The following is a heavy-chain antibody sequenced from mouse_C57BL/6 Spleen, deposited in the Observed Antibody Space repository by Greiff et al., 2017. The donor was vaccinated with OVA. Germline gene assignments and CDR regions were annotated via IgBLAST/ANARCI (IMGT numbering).Heavy chain of an antibody. CDR2: IWSGGST. CDR1: GFSLTSYG. J-gene: IGHJ2*01. CDR3: ASTGAYYFDY. D-gene: IGHD4-1*01. Sequence: QVQLQQSGPGLVQPSQSLSITCTVSGFSLTSYGVHWVRQSPGKGLEWLGVIWSGGSTDYNAAFISRLSISKDNSKSQVFFKMISLQADDTAIYYCASTGAYYFDYWGQGTTLTVSS. V-gene: IGHV2-2*01.